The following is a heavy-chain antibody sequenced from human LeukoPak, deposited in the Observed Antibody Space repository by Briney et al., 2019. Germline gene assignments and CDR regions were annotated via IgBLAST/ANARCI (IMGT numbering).Heavy chain of an antibody. CDR3: ARDPTGLYYFDY. CDR1: GFTVSSNY. V-gene: IGHV3-66*01. J-gene: IGHJ4*02. Sequence: GGSLRLSCAASGFTVSSNYMSWVRQAPGKGLEWVSVIYSGGSTYYADSVKGRFTISSDNSNNTLYLQMNSLRAEDTAVYYCARDPTGLYYFDYWGQGTLVTVSS. CDR2: IYSGGST.